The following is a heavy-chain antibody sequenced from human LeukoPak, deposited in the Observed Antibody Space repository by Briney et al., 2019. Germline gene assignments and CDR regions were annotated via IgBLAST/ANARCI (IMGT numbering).Heavy chain of an antibody. J-gene: IGHJ4*02. CDR1: GGTFSRYA. D-gene: IGHD5-12*01. Sequence: SVKVSCKASGGTFSRYAISWVRQAPGQGLEWMGGIIPIFGTANYAQKFQGRVTITADESTSTAYMEVSSLRSEDTAVYYCARAYSGYDFFYYWGQGSLVTVSS. V-gene: IGHV1-69*01. CDR2: IIPIFGTA. CDR3: ARAYSGYDFFYY.